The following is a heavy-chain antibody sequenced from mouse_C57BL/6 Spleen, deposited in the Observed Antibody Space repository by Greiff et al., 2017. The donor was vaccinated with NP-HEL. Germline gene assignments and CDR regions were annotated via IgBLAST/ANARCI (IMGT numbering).Heavy chain of an antibody. CDR2: IDPISGGT. CDR1: GSPFTSYG. V-gene: IGHV1-72*01. CDR3: ARAITTVVMDY. J-gene: IGHJ4*01. Sequence: VQLQQPGPELLKPGPSLNLSCKASGSPFTSYGMHGVKKRPGRGLEWIGRIDPISGGTKYNEKFRSRATLAVDKPSSTAYMQLSSLTSEDSAVDYCARAITTVVMDYWGQGTSVTVSS. D-gene: IGHD1-1*01.